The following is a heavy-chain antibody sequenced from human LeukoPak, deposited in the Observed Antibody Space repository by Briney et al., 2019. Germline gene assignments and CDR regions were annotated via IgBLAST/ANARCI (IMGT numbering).Heavy chain of an antibody. Sequence: GESLKISCKGSGYSFNSYWIGWVRQMPGKGLELMGIFYPGDSDPRYSPSFQGQVTISADKSIITAYLQWSSLKASNTAMYYCARHGGSYYYDSSGYYSPVPFDYWGQGTLVTVSS. CDR3: ARHGGSYYYDSSGYYSPVPFDY. D-gene: IGHD3-22*01. CDR2: FYPGDSDP. V-gene: IGHV5-51*01. CDR1: GYSFNSYW. J-gene: IGHJ4*02.